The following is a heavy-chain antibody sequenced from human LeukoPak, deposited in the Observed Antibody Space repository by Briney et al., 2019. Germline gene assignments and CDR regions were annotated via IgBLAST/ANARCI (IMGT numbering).Heavy chain of an antibody. CDR1: GFTFSSYE. V-gene: IGHV3-48*03. J-gene: IGHJ6*04. CDR3: AELGITMIGGV. CDR2: ISSSGSTI. D-gene: IGHD3-10*02. Sequence: GGSLRLSCAASGFTFSSYEINWVRQAPGKGLEWVSYISSSGSTIYYADSVKGRFTISRDNAKNSLYLQMNSLRAEDTAVYYCAELGITMIGGVWGKGTTVTISS.